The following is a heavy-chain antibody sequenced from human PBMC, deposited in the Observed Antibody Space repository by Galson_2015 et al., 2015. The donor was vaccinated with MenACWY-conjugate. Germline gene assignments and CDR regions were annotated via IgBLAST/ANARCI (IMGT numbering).Heavy chain of an antibody. CDR2: VNHSGST. D-gene: IGHD3-10*01. CDR1: GGSFSGYY. V-gene: IGHV4-34*01. Sequence: LSLTCAVYGGSFSGYYWSWIRQPPGKGLEWIGEVNHSGSTNYNPSLKSRVTISVDTSKNQFSLKLSSVTAADTAVYYCARVGITMVRGVIHIRHNWFDPWGQGTLVTVSS. CDR3: ARVGITMVRGVIHIRHNWFDP. J-gene: IGHJ5*02.